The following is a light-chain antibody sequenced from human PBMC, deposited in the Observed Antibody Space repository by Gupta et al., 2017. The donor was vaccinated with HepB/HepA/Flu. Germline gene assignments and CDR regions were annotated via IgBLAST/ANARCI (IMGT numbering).Light chain of an antibody. CDR3: MQALQTPPYT. CDR2: LGS. V-gene: IGKV2-28*01. CDR1: QSLLHSNGYNY. Sequence: DIVITQSLLSLPLTPGEQASTSCRSSQSLLHSNGYNYLDWYLQKPGQSPQLLIYLGSNRASGVPDRFSGSGAGTDFTLKISRVEAEDVGVYYCMQALQTPPYTFGQGTKLEIK. J-gene: IGKJ2*01.